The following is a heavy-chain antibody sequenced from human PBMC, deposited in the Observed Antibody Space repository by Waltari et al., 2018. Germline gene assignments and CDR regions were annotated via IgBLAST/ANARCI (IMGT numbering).Heavy chain of an antibody. Sequence: QLQLQESGPGLVKPSETLSLTCTVSGGSISRSGSYWGWIRQPPGNGLEWIGSISYSGITYYNTSLMSRVTISVDTSKNQFSLKLTSVIAAETAVFYCARFSKSANWIDPWGQGTLVTVSS. V-gene: IGHV4-39*01. J-gene: IGHJ5*02. D-gene: IGHD3-3*02. CDR2: ISYSGIT. CDR1: GGSISRSGSY. CDR3: ARFSKSANWIDP.